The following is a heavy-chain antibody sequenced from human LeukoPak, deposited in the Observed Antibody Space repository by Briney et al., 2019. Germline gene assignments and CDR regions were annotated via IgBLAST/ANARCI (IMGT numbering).Heavy chain of an antibody. CDR3: ARMGSRNRAFDI. Sequence: SETLSLTCAVSGGSISSGGYSWSWIRQPPGKGLEWIGYIYHSGSTYYNPSLKSRVTISVDRSKNQFSLKLSSVTAADTAVYYCARMGSRNRAFDIWGQGTMVTVSS. V-gene: IGHV4-30-2*01. J-gene: IGHJ3*02. CDR2: IYHSGST. D-gene: IGHD3-10*01. CDR1: GGSISSGGYS.